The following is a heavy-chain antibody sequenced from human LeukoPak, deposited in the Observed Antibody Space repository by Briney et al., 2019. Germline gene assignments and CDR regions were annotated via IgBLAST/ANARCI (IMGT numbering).Heavy chain of an antibody. V-gene: IGHV3-21*01. CDR3: ASEYCSGGSCYSLYGMDV. Sequence: GGSLRLSCAASGFTFSSYSMNWVRQAPGKGLEWVSSISSSSSYIYYADSVKGRFTISRDNAKNSLYLQMNSLRAEDTAVYYCASEYCSGGSCYSLYGMDVWGQGTTVTVSS. CDR2: ISSSSSYI. J-gene: IGHJ6*02. CDR1: GFTFSSYS. D-gene: IGHD2-15*01.